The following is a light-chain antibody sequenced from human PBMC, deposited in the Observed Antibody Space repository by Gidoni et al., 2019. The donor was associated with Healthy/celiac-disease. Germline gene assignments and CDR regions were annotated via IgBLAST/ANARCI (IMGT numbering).Light chain of an antibody. Sequence: EIVLTQSPATLSLSPGERATLSCRASQSVSSYLAWSQQKPGQAPRLLIYDASNRATGIPAKFSGSGSGTDFTLTISSLEPEDFAVYYCQQRSNWQYTFGQGTKLEIK. J-gene: IGKJ2*01. CDR3: QQRSNWQYT. CDR1: QSVSSY. CDR2: DAS. V-gene: IGKV3-11*01.